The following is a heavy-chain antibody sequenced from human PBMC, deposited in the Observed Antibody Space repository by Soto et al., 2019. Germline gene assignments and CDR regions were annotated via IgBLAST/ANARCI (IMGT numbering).Heavy chain of an antibody. CDR2: ISGSGGST. CDR1: GFTFRSYA. Sequence: WGSLILSCAASGFTFRSYAMRWVRQAPGKGLEWVSAISGSGGSTYYADSVKGRFTISRDNSKNTLYLQMNSLRAEDTAVYYCAKEDTIFGVVIRGAYFDYWGQGTLVTVSS. CDR3: AKEDTIFGVVIRGAYFDY. J-gene: IGHJ4*02. D-gene: IGHD3-3*01. V-gene: IGHV3-23*01.